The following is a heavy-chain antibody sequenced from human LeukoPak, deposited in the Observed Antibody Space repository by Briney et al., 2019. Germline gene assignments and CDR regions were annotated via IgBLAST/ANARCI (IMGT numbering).Heavy chain of an antibody. CDR3: ARDVRELPPMRSYYYYMDV. J-gene: IGHJ6*03. D-gene: IGHD1-26*01. CDR2: IYYSGST. V-gene: IGHV4-39*07. Sequence: TSETLSLTCTVSGGSISSSSYYWGWIRQPPGKGLEWIRSIYYSGSTYYNPSLKSRVTISVDTSKNQFSLKLSSVTAADTAVYYCARDVRELPPMRSYYYYMDVWGKGTTVTVSS. CDR1: GGSISSSSYY.